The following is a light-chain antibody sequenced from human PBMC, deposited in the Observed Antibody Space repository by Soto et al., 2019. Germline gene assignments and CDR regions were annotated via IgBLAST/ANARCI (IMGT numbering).Light chain of an antibody. CDR3: QQYNNWPRT. CDR2: GAS. J-gene: IGKJ1*01. Sequence: EIVMTQSPATLSVSPGERATLSCGASQSVSNNLAWYQQKPGQAPRLLIYGASTRATGIPARFSGSGSGTEFTLTISSPQSEDFALYYCQQYNNWPRTFGQGTKVDIK. V-gene: IGKV3-15*01. CDR1: QSVSNN.